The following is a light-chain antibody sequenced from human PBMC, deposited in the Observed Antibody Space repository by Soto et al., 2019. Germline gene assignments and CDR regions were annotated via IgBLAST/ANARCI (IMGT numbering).Light chain of an antibody. V-gene: IGKV3-20*01. CDR3: HQYGSSGT. Sequence: VLTQSPCTLSLSPGQRATLSCRASQSVSNNYLAWYQQKPGQAPRLLINGASNRATGIPDRFSGRGSGTDFTLTISRLEPEDFAVYYCHQYGSSGTFGQGTKVDI. CDR1: QSVSNNY. CDR2: GAS. J-gene: IGKJ1*01.